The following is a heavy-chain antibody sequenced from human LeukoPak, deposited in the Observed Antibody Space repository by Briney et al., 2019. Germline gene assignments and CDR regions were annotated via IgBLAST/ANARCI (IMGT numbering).Heavy chain of an antibody. J-gene: IGHJ5*02. CDR2: ISSSSSYI. CDR1: GLTFSSYS. CDR3: ARSNPGQASFDP. Sequence: PGGSLRLSCAASGLTFSSYSMNWVREAPGKGLEWVSSISSSSSYIYYADSMKGRFTISRDNAKNSLYLQMNSLRAEDTAVYNCARSNPGQASFDPWGQGTLVTVP. V-gene: IGHV3-21*01.